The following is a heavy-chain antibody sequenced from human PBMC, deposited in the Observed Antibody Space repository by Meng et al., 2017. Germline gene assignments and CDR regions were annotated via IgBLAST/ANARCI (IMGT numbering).Heavy chain of an antibody. V-gene: IGHV4-31*01. CDR1: GGSISSGGYY. J-gene: IGHJ4*02. CDR3: ARVTSSYYFDY. Sequence: QVQLLDAGPGLLKPSQALSLTCTVSGGSISSGGYYRSWIRQHPGKGLEWIGYIYYSGSTYYNPSLKSLVTISVDTSKNQFSLKLSSVTAADTAVYYCARVTSSYYFDYWGQGTLVTVSS. CDR2: IYYSGST. D-gene: IGHD2/OR15-2a*01.